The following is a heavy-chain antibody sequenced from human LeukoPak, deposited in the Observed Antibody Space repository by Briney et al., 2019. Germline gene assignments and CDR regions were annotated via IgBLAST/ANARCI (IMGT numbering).Heavy chain of an antibody. J-gene: IGHJ5*02. CDR2: IYTSGST. D-gene: IGHD3-10*01. CDR3: ARQPYVGFGEPRQWFDT. CDR1: GGSIRSYY. V-gene: IGHV4-4*07. Sequence: SETLSLTCTVSGGSIRSYYWSWIRQPAGKGLEWIGRIYTSGSTNYNPSLKSRVTISVDKSKNQFSLKLSSVTAADTAVYYCARQPYVGFGEPRQWFDTWGQGTLVIVSS.